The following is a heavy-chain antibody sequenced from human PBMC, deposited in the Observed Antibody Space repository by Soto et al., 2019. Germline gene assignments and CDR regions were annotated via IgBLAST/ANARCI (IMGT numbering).Heavy chain of an antibody. J-gene: IGHJ4*02. V-gene: IGHV4-34*01. CDR1: GESFRDYY. CDR3: ARSNPSRPDY. D-gene: IGHD6-6*01. Sequence: QVQLQQWGAGLLKPAETLSLTCVVYGESFRDYYWSWIRQPPGEGLEWIGEVSHSGTTNYNPSLKGRVTISVDTSKNQFSLKVNSVTAADTAVYYCARSNPSRPDYWGQGTLVTVSS. CDR2: VSHSGTT.